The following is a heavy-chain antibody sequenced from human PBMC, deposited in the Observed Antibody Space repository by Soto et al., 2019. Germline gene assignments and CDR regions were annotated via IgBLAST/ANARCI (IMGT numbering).Heavy chain of an antibody. Sequence: EVQLVDSGGGLVQPGGSLRLSCEASGFTFSSYWMHWVRQLPGKGLVWVSRINSDGSSTTYADSVRGRFTISRDNAKNTLYLQMKSLRAEDTAVYYCARAASGGNSGEDYWGQGTLVTVAS. J-gene: IGHJ4*02. CDR2: INSDGSST. D-gene: IGHD2-21*02. CDR3: ARAASGGNSGEDY. CDR1: GFTFSSYW. V-gene: IGHV3-74*01.